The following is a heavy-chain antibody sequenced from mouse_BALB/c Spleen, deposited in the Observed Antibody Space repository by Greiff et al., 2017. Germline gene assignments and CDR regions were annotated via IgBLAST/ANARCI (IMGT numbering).Heavy chain of an antibody. Sequence: EVQLMESGGGLVKPGGSLKLSCAASGFTFSSYAMSWVRQTPEKRLEWVASISSGGSTYYPDSVKGRFTISRDNARNILYLQMSSLRSEDTAMYYCARGYYGNYFDVWGAGTTVTVSS. J-gene: IGHJ1*01. D-gene: IGHD2-1*01. CDR3: ARGYYGNYFDV. CDR2: ISSGGST. V-gene: IGHV5-6-5*01. CDR1: GFTFSSYA.